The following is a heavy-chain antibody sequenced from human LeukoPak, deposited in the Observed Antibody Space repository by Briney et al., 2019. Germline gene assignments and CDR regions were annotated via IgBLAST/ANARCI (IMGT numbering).Heavy chain of an antibody. CDR2: ISWNSGSI. CDR3: AKDILKLSVNYYYGMDV. CDR1: GFTFDDYA. D-gene: IGHD3-16*02. V-gene: IGHV3-9*01. Sequence: PGGSLRLSCAASGFTFDDYAMHWVRQAPGKGLEWVSGISWNSGSIGYADSVKGRFTISRDNAKNSLYLQMNSLRAEDTALYYCAKDILKLSVNYYYGMDVWGQGTTVTVSS. J-gene: IGHJ6*02.